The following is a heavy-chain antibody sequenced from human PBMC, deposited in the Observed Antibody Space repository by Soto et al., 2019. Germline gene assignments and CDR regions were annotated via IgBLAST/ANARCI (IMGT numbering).Heavy chain of an antibody. J-gene: IGHJ6*02. CDR2: INHSGST. Sequence: SETLSLTCAVYGGSFSGYYWSWIRQPPGKGLEWIGEINHSGSTNYNPSLKSRVTISVDTSKNQFSLKLSSVTAADTAVYYCARGPYYYGSRKDYYYYGMDVWGQGTTVTVSS. V-gene: IGHV4-34*01. CDR1: GGSFSGYY. CDR3: ARGPYYYGSRKDYYYYGMDV. D-gene: IGHD3-10*01.